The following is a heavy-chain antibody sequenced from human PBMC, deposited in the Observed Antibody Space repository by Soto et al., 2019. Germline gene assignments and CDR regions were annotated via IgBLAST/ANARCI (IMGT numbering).Heavy chain of an antibody. Sequence: ELQLVESGGGLVQPGGSLRLSCAASGFTVSSNYMSWVRQAPGRGLEWVSVLFSGGTIYYADSVKGTFTISRDNSKNTLYLQMNSLRAEETAVYYCARGGGGPPHYCYLDVWGKGTTVTVSS. J-gene: IGHJ6*03. CDR2: LFSGGTI. CDR3: ARGGGGPPHYCYLDV. D-gene: IGHD3-10*01. V-gene: IGHV3-66*01. CDR1: GFTVSSNY.